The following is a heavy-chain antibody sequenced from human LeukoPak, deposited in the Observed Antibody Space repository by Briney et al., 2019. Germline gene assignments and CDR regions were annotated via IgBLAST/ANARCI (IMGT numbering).Heavy chain of an antibody. CDR2: ITSGSGDI. V-gene: IGHV3-21*01. Sequence: GGSLRLSCAASGFTFSSHTMNWVRQTPGKGLEWVSSITSGSGDIYYTDSVNGRFTISRDNAKNSLYLQMGSLRAEDTAVYFCARQRMDYSSFFPGYFDSWGLGTLVTVS. CDR1: GFTFSSHT. J-gene: IGHJ4*02. CDR3: ARQRMDYSSFFPGYFDS. D-gene: IGHD4-11*01.